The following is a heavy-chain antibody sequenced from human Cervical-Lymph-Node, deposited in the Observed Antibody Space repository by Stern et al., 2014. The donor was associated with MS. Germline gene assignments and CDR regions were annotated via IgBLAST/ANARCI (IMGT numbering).Heavy chain of an antibody. V-gene: IGHV3-9*01. D-gene: IGHD1-14*01. CDR1: GFCFDEDN. Sequence: EVQLVESGGGLVQPGRALRLSCVASGFCFDEDNMHWVPQAPGKGLEWVSGISWKSDNIGYAASVKGRFTISRDNAKNSLYLQMNSLRAEDTALYYCASNPFYYYGLDVWGQGTTVTVSS. J-gene: IGHJ6*02. CDR2: ISWKSDNI. CDR3: ASNPFYYYGLDV.